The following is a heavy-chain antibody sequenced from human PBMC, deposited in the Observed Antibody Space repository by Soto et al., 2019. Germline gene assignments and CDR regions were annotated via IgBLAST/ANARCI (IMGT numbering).Heavy chain of an antibody. Sequence: GGSLRLSCAASGFTFSSYAMSWVRQAPGKGLEWVSAISGSGGSTYYADSVKGRFTISRDNSKNTLYLQMNSLRAEDTAVYYCAKERDRLLWFGELLKVDYWGQGTLVTVSS. D-gene: IGHD3-10*01. CDR2: ISGSGGST. CDR1: GFTFSSYA. V-gene: IGHV3-23*01. CDR3: AKERDRLLWFGELLKVDY. J-gene: IGHJ4*02.